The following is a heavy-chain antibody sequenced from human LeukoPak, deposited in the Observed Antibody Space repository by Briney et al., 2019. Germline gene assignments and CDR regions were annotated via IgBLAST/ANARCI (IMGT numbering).Heavy chain of an antibody. J-gene: IGHJ6*02. V-gene: IGHV1-2*06. CDR2: INPNSGGT. Sequence: ASVKVSCKASGYTFTGYYMHWVRQASGQGLEWMGRINPNSGGTNYAQKFQGRVTMTRDTSISTAYMELSRLRSDDTAVYYCATSSGWSSYYYYYYGMDVWGQGTTVTVSS. CDR3: ATSSGWSSYYYYYYGMDV. D-gene: IGHD6-19*01. CDR1: GYTFTGYY.